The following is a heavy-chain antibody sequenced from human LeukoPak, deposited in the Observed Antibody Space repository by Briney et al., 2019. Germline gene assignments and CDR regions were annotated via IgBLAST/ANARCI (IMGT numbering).Heavy chain of an antibody. CDR2: IGAFNGNT. Sequence: ASVKVSRKASGYSFDRYGISWVRQAPGQGLEWLGWIGAFNGNTNYAQSLQGRVTMTADTSTTTAYMELRSLSSDDTAVYYCARDFLSYDGSENHFEDTFDIWGQGTMVTVSS. J-gene: IGHJ3*02. D-gene: IGHD3-22*01. CDR1: GYSFDRYG. V-gene: IGHV1-18*01. CDR3: ARDFLSYDGSENHFEDTFDI.